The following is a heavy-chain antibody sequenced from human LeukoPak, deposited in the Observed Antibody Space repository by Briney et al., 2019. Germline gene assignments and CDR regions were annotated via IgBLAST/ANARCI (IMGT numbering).Heavy chain of an antibody. V-gene: IGHV5-51*01. Sequence: GESLKISCKGSGYSFTSYWIGWVRQMPGKGLEWMGVIYPGDSDTRYSPSFQGQVTISADKSISTAYLQWSSLKASDTAMYYCATHSYDSSGYYKMNFDYWGQGTLVTVSS. J-gene: IGHJ4*02. CDR2: IYPGDSDT. CDR1: GYSFTSYW. CDR3: ATHSYDSSGYYKMNFDY. D-gene: IGHD3-22*01.